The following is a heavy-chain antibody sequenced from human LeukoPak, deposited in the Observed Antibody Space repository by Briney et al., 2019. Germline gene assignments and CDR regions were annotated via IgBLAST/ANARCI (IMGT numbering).Heavy chain of an antibody. CDR2: ISGSGGTT. J-gene: IGHJ4*02. D-gene: IGHD2-21*02. Sequence: EGSLRLSCAASGFTFSSSAMSGVRPAPGEGLEWGSAISGSGGTTYYADSVKARFTISRDNTKSTLYLQMNGLRAGDTAVYYCAKGGDPKDYYFDYWGQGTLVTVSS. V-gene: IGHV3-23*01. CDR3: AKGGDPKDYYFDY. CDR1: GFTFSSSA.